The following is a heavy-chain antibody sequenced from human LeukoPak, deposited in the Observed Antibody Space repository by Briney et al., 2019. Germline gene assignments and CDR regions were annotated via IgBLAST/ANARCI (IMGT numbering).Heavy chain of an antibody. Sequence: GGSLRLSCAASGFTFSSYEMNWVRQAPGKGLEWVSYISSSGSTIYYADSVKGRFTISRDNAKNSLYLQMNSLRAEDTAVYYCARVVVAATHDAFDIWGQGTMVTVSS. J-gene: IGHJ3*02. CDR3: ARVVVAATHDAFDI. CDR2: ISSSGSTI. CDR1: GFTFSSYE. V-gene: IGHV3-48*03. D-gene: IGHD2-15*01.